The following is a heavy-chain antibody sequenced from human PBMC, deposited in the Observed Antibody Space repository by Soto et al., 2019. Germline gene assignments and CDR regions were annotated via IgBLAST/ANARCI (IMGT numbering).Heavy chain of an antibody. Sequence: SETLSLTCTVSGGSISSGGYYWSWIRQHPGKGLEWIGYIYYSGSTYYNPSLKSRVTISVDTSKNQFSLKLSSVTAADTAVYYCARETTGYCSGGSCPQYYFDYWGQGTLVTVSS. V-gene: IGHV4-31*03. CDR1: GGSISSGGYY. CDR3: ARETTGYCSGGSCPQYYFDY. D-gene: IGHD2-15*01. CDR2: IYYSGST. J-gene: IGHJ4*02.